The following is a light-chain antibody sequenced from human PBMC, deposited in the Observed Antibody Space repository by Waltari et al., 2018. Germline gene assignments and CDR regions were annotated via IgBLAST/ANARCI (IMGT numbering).Light chain of an antibody. CDR2: KAS. CDR1: QDISSS. V-gene: IGKV1-9*01. CDR3: EQHKTNPWT. Sequence: DIQMTPSPSSLSASVGDRVTIACRASQDISSSLAWYQQKPGKAPKLLIYKASTLQSGVPSRFSGSGSGTDFTLTISSLQPEDFATYYCEQHKTNPWTFGQGTKVEIK. J-gene: IGKJ1*01.